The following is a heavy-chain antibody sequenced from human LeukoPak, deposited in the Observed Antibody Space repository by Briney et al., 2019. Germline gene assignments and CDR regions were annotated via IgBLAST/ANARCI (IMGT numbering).Heavy chain of an antibody. Sequence: TGGSLRLPCAASGFIFTSYAMSWVRQAPGKGLEWVSVIYSGGSTYYADSVKGRFTISRDNSKNTLYLQMNSLRAEDTAVYYCAREVRWGIAASGTYYFDYWGQGTLVTVSS. CDR2: IYSGGST. CDR3: AREVRWGIAASGTYYFDY. CDR1: GFIFTSYA. D-gene: IGHD6-13*01. V-gene: IGHV3-53*01. J-gene: IGHJ4*02.